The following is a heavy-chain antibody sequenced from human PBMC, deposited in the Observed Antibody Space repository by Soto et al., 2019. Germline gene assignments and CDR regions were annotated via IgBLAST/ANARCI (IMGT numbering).Heavy chain of an antibody. CDR2: IGTDGMDI. CDR1: GFTFCSFC. CDR3: AKLPWEVAQP. D-gene: IGHD1-26*01. V-gene: IGHV3-74*03. J-gene: IGHJ5*02. Sequence: GGALKRSCSSSGFTFCSFCIRFVRQATGKGLEWVSHIGTDGMDIVYADSVKGRFLIHRDKARNTVYLQMHSMEAEDTAVYYCAKLPWEVAQPWGQGTLVTVSS.